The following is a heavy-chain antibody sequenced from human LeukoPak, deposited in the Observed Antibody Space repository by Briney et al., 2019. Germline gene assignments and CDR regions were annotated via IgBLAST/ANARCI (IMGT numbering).Heavy chain of an antibody. V-gene: IGHV3-48*01. CDR1: GFTFSSCS. D-gene: IGHD6-13*01. J-gene: IGHJ6*03. CDR3: ARSFASYYMDV. CDR2: ISSSSSTI. Sequence: PGGSLRLSCAASGFTFSSCSMNWVRQAPGKGLEWVSYISSSSSTIYYADSVKGRFTISRDNAKNSLYLQMNSLGAEDTAVYYCARSFASYYMDVWGKGTTVTDSS.